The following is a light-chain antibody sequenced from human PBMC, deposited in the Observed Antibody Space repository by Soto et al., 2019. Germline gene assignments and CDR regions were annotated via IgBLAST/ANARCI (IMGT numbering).Light chain of an antibody. Sequence: EVVMTQSPATLSVSPGERVTLSCRASQSVSDNLAWYQQKPGQAPRLLIYGASTRATTIPARFSDSGSGTEFTLTISSLQSEDFAVYYCQQSNSWPYTFGQGTKLDIK. J-gene: IGKJ2*01. CDR1: QSVSDN. CDR2: GAS. V-gene: IGKV3-15*01. CDR3: QQSNSWPYT.